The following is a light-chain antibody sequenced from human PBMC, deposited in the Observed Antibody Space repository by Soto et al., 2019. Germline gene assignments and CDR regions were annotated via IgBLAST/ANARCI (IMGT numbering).Light chain of an antibody. CDR1: QSVRSN. V-gene: IGKV3-15*01. CDR3: QQHNDWPYT. J-gene: IGKJ2*01. Sequence: EIVMTQSPATLSVSPGERATLSCRASQSVRSNLAWYQQKSGQAPRLLIYGPSTRATAIPARFSGSGSGTDCTLTISSLQSEDFAVYYCQQHNDWPYTFGQGTKLEIK. CDR2: GPS.